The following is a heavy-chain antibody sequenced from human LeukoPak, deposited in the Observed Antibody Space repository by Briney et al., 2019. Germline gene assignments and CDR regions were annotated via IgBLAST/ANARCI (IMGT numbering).Heavy chain of an antibody. CDR2: INPNSGDT. Sequence: GSVKVSCKASGYTFTGYYMHWVRQAPGQGLEWMGWINPNSGDTNYAQTFQGRVTMTRDTSISTAYMELSSLRSDDTAFYYCARCSSTNCGDYWGQGTLVTVSS. D-gene: IGHD2-2*01. J-gene: IGHJ4*02. V-gene: IGHV1-2*02. CDR1: GYTFTGYY. CDR3: ARCSSTNCGDY.